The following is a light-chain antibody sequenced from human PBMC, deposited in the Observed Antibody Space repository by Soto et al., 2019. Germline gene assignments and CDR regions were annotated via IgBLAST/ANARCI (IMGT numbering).Light chain of an antibody. V-gene: IGKV1-12*01. CDR3: QQTNSFPLT. CDR1: QGISSW. J-gene: IGKJ4*01. CDR2: AAS. Sequence: DIQMTQSPSSVSASVGDRVTITVRASQGISSWLAWYQQKPGKAPKLLIYAASSVQSGVPSRFSGSGSRTDFTLTIRRLHPEDFAPYYCQQTNSFPLTFGGGTKVEIK.